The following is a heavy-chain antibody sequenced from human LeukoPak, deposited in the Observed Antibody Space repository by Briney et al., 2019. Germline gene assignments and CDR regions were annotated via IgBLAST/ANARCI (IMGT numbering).Heavy chain of an antibody. V-gene: IGHV3-21*01. CDR3: ATSTSILDC. Sequence: GGSLRLSCTASGFTFSNHAMTWVRQAPGKGLEWVSSMSSGGTYIYYADSVRGRFTISRDNAKNSLYLVMNSLRAEDTAVYYCATSTSILDCWGQGTLVTVSS. CDR2: MSSGGTYI. J-gene: IGHJ4*02. CDR1: GFTFSNHA.